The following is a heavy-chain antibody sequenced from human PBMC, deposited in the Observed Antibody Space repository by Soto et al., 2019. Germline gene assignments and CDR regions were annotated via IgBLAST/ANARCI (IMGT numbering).Heavy chain of an antibody. CDR3: ARDSSSS. D-gene: IGHD6-6*01. V-gene: IGHV4-34*01. CDR2: INHSGST. Sequence: SETLSLTCAVSGGSISGSYYYWSWIRQPPGKGLEWIGEINHSGSTNYNPSLKSRVTISVDTSKNQFSLKLSSVTAADTAVYYCARDSSSSWGQGTLVTVSS. CDR1: GGSISGSYYY. J-gene: IGHJ5*02.